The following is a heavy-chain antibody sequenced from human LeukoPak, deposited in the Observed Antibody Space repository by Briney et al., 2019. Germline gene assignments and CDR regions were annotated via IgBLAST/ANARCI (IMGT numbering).Heavy chain of an antibody. CDR3: ARGGTSFYYGSGLDY. D-gene: IGHD3-10*01. Sequence: GSLRLSCAASGFTFSDHEMDWVRHPPGKGLEWVGRTRSKANSYAAEYAASVKGRFTISRDGAKNSMYLQMNSLQTEDTAVYYCARGGTSFYYGSGLDYWGQGALVTVSS. CDR1: GFTFSDHE. V-gene: IGHV3-72*01. CDR2: TRSKANSYAA. J-gene: IGHJ4*02.